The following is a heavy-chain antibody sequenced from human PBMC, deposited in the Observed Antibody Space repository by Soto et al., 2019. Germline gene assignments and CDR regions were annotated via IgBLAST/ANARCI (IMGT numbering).Heavy chain of an antibody. V-gene: IGHV5-51*01. CDR2: IYPDDSET. J-gene: IGHJ4*02. CDR1: GYSFSRHW. D-gene: IGHD3-3*01. Sequence: PGESLKISCKASGYSFSRHWIGWVRQTPGKGLEWMGIIYPDDSETRYSPSFQGQVTVSADESISTAYLQWSSLKASDSAMYYCARRKDCDFWSPPDYWGQGTLVTVSS. CDR3: ARRKDCDFWSPPDY.